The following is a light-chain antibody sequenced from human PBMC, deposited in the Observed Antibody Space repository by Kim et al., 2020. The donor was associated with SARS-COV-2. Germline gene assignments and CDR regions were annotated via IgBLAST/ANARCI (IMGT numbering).Light chain of an antibody. CDR3: SSYTSSSTWV. CDR1: DGGVGGYEY. J-gene: IGLJ3*02. Sequence: GQSITISCTGTDGGVGGYEYVSWYQQHPGKAPKLMIYDVSKRPSGVSNRFSGSKAGNTAFLTISGLQAEDETDYYCSSYTSSSTWVFGGGTQLTVL. CDR2: DVS. V-gene: IGLV2-14*04.